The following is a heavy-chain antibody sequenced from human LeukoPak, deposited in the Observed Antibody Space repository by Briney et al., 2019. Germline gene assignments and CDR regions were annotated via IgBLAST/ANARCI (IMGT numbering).Heavy chain of an antibody. CDR2: IKSKTYGETT. J-gene: IGHJ4*02. CDR3: TTDLGYCSSTSCSDY. V-gene: IGHV3-15*01. D-gene: IGHD2-2*01. CDR1: GFTFSNAW. Sequence: GGSLRLSCAASGFTFSNAWMSWVHQAPGKGLEWVGRIKSKTYGETTDYAATVKGRFTISRDDSKNTLYLQMNSLKTEDTAVYYCTTDLGYCSSTSCSDYWGQGTLVTVSS.